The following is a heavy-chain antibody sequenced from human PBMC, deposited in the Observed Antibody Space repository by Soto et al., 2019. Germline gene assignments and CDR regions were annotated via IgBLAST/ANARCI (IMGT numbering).Heavy chain of an antibody. CDR2: IRGKADGGAA. V-gene: IGHV3-15*01. CDR3: TTARYYDFWSGYFAFDP. Sequence: LSCAASEFTFNDAWMTWVRQAPGKGLEWVGRIRGKADGGAADYAASVKGRFTISRDDSKNTLYLQMDSLKTEDTAVYYCTTARYYDFWSGYFAFDPWGQGILVTVSS. CDR1: EFTFNDAW. J-gene: IGHJ5*02. D-gene: IGHD3-3*01.